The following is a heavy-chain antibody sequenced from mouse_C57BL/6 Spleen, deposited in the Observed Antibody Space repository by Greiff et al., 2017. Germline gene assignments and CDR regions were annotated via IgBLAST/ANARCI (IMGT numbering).Heavy chain of an antibody. V-gene: IGHV1-53*01. CDR3: ASNENYGPFAY. CDR1: GYTFTSYC. D-gene: IGHD1-1*01. Sequence: QVQLQQPGTELVKPGASVKLSCKASGYTFTSYCMHWVKQRPGQGLEWIGNINPSNGGTNYNEKFKSKATLTVDKASSTAYMQLSSLTSEDAAVYYCASNENYGPFAYWGQGTLVTVSA. J-gene: IGHJ3*01. CDR2: INPSNGGT.